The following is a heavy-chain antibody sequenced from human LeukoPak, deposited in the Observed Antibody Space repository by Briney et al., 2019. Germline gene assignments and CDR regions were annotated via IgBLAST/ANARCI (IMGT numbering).Heavy chain of an antibody. Sequence: PSETLSLTCGVSGXSISNTNGWTWVRQPPGKGLEWIGEVDLLGRTNYNPSLKSRVAISVDKSENHISLWLTSVTAADTAVYYCAREGGPYRPLDYSGQGTLVTVSS. CDR2: VDLLGRT. CDR3: AREGGPYRPLDY. V-gene: IGHV4-4*02. CDR1: GXSISNTNG. J-gene: IGHJ4*02.